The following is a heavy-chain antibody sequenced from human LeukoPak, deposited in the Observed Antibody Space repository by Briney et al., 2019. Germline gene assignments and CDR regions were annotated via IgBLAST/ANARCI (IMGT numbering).Heavy chain of an antibody. CDR2: IKSKSEGGTT. J-gene: IGHJ4*02. D-gene: IGHD3-22*01. CDR3: TTGGYYDSSGYYVDY. Sequence: GGSLSLSWAASGFTFSNAWMNWVRQAPGKGLEWVGRIKSKSEGGTTDYAAPVKGRCTISRDDSKNTLYLQMNSLKTEDTAVYYCTTGGYYDSSGYYVDYWGQGTLVTVSS. V-gene: IGHV3-15*07. CDR1: GFTFSNAW.